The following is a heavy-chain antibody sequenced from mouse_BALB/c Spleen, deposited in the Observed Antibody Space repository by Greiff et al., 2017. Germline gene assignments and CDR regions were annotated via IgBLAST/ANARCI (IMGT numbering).Heavy chain of an antibody. V-gene: IGHV1-87*01. D-gene: IGHD3-3*01. CDR3: ARTEGPLYYFDY. CDR2: IYPGDGDT. Sequence: QVQLQQSGAELARPGASVKLSCKASGYTFTSSWMQWVKQRPGQGLEWIGAIYPGDGDTRYTQKFKGKATLTADKSSSTAYMQLSSLASEDSAVYYCARTEGPLYYFDYWGQGTTLTVSS. CDR1: GYTFTSSW. J-gene: IGHJ2*01.